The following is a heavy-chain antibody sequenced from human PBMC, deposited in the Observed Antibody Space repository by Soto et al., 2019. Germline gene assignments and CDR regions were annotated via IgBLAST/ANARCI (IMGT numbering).Heavy chain of an antibody. D-gene: IGHD2-15*01. CDR3: DSGGNWFDP. V-gene: IGHV4-59*01. CDR1: GGYISIYS. Sequence: SRALFLKCNVSGGYISIYSWTWVRPSTEKGLEWIGYLYYNGNIIYNPSLKRRVPKSIDTSKHQFYLTVQSETSADRGVLQCDSGGNWFDPWGQGVLVTVSS. J-gene: IGHJ5*02. CDR2: LYYNGNI.